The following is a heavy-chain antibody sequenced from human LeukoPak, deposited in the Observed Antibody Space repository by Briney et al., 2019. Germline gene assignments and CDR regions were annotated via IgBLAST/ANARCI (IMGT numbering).Heavy chain of an antibody. D-gene: IGHD3-16*01. CDR1: GFTLSSHG. J-gene: IGHJ6*02. V-gene: IGHV3-30*18. CDR3: AKDPGGGTPLEYYYGMDV. Sequence: GGSLRLSCAASGFTLSSHGMHWVRQAPGKGLEWVAVISYDGSSKYYADYVKGRVTISRDNSKNTLYLQMNSLRAEDTAVYYCAKDPGGGTPLEYYYGMDVWGQGTTVTVSS. CDR2: ISYDGSSK.